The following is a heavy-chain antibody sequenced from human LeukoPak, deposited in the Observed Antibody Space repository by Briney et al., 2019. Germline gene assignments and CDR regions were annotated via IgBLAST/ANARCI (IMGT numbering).Heavy chain of an antibody. V-gene: IGHV4-59*05. CDR3: ARDCSGGSCFSGPFEY. CDR1: GGSISSYH. J-gene: IGHJ4*02. CDR2: IYYTGSS. D-gene: IGHD2-15*01. Sequence: SETLSLTCTVSGGSISSYHWNWIRQPPGKGLEWIGSIYYTGSSYYNPSLKSRVTISVDTSKNQFSLKLRSVTAADTAVYYCARDCSGGSCFSGPFEYWGQGTLVTVSS.